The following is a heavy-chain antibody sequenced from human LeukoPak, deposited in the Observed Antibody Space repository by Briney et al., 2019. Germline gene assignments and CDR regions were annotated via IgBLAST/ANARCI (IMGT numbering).Heavy chain of an antibody. J-gene: IGHJ4*02. CDR1: GFTFNTNN. CDR2: VSSSGSSI. D-gene: IGHD3-10*01. V-gene: IGHV3-21*01. Sequence: PGGSLRLSCIASGFTFNTNNMNWVRQAPGKGLEWVSSVSSSGSSIYYADSVKGRFTISRDNAKNSVYLQMNSLRAEDTAVYYCARVALWFGDLDYWGQGTLVTVSS. CDR3: ARVALWFGDLDY.